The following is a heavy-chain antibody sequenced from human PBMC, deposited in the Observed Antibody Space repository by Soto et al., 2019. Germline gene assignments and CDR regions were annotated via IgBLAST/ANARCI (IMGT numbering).Heavy chain of an antibody. CDR2: IKDDGGDE. D-gene: IGHD6-19*01. V-gene: IGHV3-7*05. CDR3: AGGSGWISDT. J-gene: IGHJ5*02. CDR1: GFTFSPYW. Sequence: EVQLVESGGGLVQPGGSLRLSCAASGFTFSPYWMSWVRQAPGKGLEWVAIIKDDGGDEHYLEAVRGRFTISRDNAKKSLYLAMDSLRVEDTAVYYCAGGSGWISDTWGQETLVTVSS.